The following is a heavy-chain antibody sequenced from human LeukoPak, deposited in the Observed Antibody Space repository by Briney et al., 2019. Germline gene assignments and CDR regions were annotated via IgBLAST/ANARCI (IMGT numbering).Heavy chain of an antibody. Sequence: PSETLSLTCTVSGGSISGYYWNWIRQPPGKGLEWIGYVSYSGSTNYNPSLKGRVTIPVDTSKNQFSLKVGSVTAADTAVYYCARRRLGNYDLDYWGQGTLVTVSS. J-gene: IGHJ4*02. D-gene: IGHD1-7*01. CDR3: ARRRLGNYDLDY. CDR1: GGSISGYY. CDR2: VSYSGST. V-gene: IGHV4-59*08.